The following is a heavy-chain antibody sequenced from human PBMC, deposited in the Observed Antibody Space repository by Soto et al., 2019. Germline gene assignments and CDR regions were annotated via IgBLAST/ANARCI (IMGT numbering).Heavy chain of an antibody. V-gene: IGHV3-23*01. J-gene: IGHJ4*02. CDR2: VSVSGGTT. D-gene: IGHD3-22*01. CDR1: GFMFNNYA. Sequence: GGSLRLSCAASGFMFNNYAMSWVRQAPGKGLEWVSTVSVSGGTTYYADSLKGRFTISRNNSKKTVYLQMNRLRADDTAIYYCAKGLYYYDSSGYRLFDYWGQGTLVTVSS. CDR3: AKGLYYYDSSGYRLFDY.